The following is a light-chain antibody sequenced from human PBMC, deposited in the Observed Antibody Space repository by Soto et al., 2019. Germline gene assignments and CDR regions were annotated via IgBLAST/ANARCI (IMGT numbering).Light chain of an antibody. CDR1: QSLLHSNGYNY. CDR3: QNYNSAPWT. V-gene: IGKV2-28*01. Sequence: DIVMTQSPLSLPVTPGEPASISCRSSQSLLHSNGYNYLDWYLQKPGQSPQLLIYAASTLQSGVPSRFTGSGSGTDFTLTITGLQPEDFATYYCQNYNSAPWTFGRGTKVEF. J-gene: IGKJ1*01. CDR2: AAS.